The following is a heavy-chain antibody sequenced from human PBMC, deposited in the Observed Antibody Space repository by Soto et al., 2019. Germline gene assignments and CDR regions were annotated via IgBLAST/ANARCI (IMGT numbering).Heavy chain of an antibody. V-gene: IGHV1-3*01. CDR2: INAGNGNT. CDR1: GYTFTGYA. D-gene: IGHD6-19*01. CDR3: ARAVAVPADFDY. Sequence: ASVKVSFKASGYTFTGYAMHWVRQAPGQRLEWMGWINAGNGNTKYSQKFQGRVTITRDTSASAAYMELSSLSSEDTAVYYCARAVAVPADFDYWGQGTLVTVSS. J-gene: IGHJ4*02.